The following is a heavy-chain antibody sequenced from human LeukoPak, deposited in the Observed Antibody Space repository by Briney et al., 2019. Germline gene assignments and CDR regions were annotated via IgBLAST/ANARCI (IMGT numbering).Heavy chain of an antibody. Sequence: GGSLRLSCAASGFTFSAYGMHWVRQAPGKGLERVSLISYVGSTKYYTDSVKGRVTISRDTAKNTLYLQMNRLRAEDTAVYYCGRDIGFGIDYWGQGILVAVSS. CDR3: GRDIGFGIDY. D-gene: IGHD3-10*01. V-gene: IGHV3-30*03. J-gene: IGHJ4*02. CDR1: GFTFSAYG. CDR2: ISYVGSTK.